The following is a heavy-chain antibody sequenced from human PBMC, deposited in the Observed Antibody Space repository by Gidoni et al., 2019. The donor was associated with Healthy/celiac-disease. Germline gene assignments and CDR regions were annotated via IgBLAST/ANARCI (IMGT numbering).Heavy chain of an antibody. Sequence: QVQLVQSGAEAKKPGASVKVSCKVSGYTLTELSMHWVRQAPGKGLEWMGGFDPEDGETIYAQKFQGRVTMTEDTSTDTAYMELSSLRSEDTAVYYCATDLRDYYGSGSYYEYWGQGTLVTVSS. CDR3: ATDLRDYYGSGSYYEY. J-gene: IGHJ4*02. D-gene: IGHD3-10*01. CDR1: GYTLTELS. V-gene: IGHV1-24*01. CDR2: FDPEDGET.